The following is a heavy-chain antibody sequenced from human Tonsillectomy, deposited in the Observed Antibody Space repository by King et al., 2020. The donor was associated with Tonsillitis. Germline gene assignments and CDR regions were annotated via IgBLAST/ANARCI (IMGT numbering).Heavy chain of an antibody. CDR1: GDSVSSNSAA. D-gene: IGHD5/OR15-5a*01. J-gene: IGHJ2*01. V-gene: IGHV6-1*01. CDR2: TYYRSKWYN. CDR3: AREYGASSVYDWTNRYFDL. Sequence: VQLQQSGPGLVKPSQTLSLTCVISGDSVSSNSAAWNWIRQSPSRGLEWLGRTYYRSKWYNHYAVSLKSRISINPDTSKNQFSLQLNSVTTEDTAVYYCAREYGASSVYDWTNRYFDLWGRGTLVTVSS.